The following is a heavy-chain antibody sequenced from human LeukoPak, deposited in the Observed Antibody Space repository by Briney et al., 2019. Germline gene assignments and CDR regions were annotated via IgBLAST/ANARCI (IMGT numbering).Heavy chain of an antibody. Sequence: SETLSLTCTVSGGAIISDNFYWGWVRQPPGKGLEWVGSINYSGATYYNPSLRSRVSISVDTSRTQFFLRLNSVTAADTAVYYCGRLFDSWGQGILVTVSS. J-gene: IGHJ4*02. CDR1: GGAIISDNFY. CDR3: GRLFDS. V-gene: IGHV4-39*01. CDR2: INYSGAT.